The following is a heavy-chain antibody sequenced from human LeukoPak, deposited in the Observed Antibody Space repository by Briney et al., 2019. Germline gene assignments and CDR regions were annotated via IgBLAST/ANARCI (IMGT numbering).Heavy chain of an antibody. CDR1: GLIFNVSA. CDR2: IRIKPNAYAT. V-gene: IGHV3-73*01. CDR3: TRPRTHTWSYKDH. Sequence: PGGSLRLSCAVSGLIFNVSAIHWVRQASGKGLEWVGRIRIKPNAYATAYTATVKGRFTMSRDDSKNTAYLEMNSLKIEDTAGYYCTRPRTHTWSYKDHWGQGTLVTVSS. J-gene: IGHJ4*02. D-gene: IGHD1-7*01.